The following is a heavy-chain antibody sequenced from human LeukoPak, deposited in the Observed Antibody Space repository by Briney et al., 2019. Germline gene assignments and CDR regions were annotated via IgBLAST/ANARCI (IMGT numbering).Heavy chain of an antibody. CDR3: VKSRRVGANQRGLFDY. CDR1: GLTFTSHG. V-gene: IGHV3-33*03. D-gene: IGHD1-26*01. CDR2: ISLDGSRK. J-gene: IGHJ4*02. Sequence: SGGSLRLSCAASGLTFTSHGFHWVRQAPGRGLEWLTFISLDGSRKSYADSVKGRFTFSRDDSKNTLYLEMNSLRADDTAVYYCVKSRRVGANQRGLFDYWGQGTLVTVSP.